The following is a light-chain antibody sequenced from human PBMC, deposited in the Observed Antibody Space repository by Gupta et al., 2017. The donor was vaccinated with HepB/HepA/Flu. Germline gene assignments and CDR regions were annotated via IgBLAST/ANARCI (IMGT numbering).Light chain of an antibody. CDR1: QSILYNSYNKNY. CDR3: QQYYSGPRT. CDR2: WAS. J-gene: IGKJ3*01. Sequence: DIVMTQSPDSLAVSLGERATINCKSSQSILYNSYNKNYLAWYQQKPGQPPKLLFYWASIRESGVPDRSSGSGSGTDFSLTISSLQAEDVAVYYCQQYYSGPRTFGLGTKVEIK. V-gene: IGKV4-1*01.